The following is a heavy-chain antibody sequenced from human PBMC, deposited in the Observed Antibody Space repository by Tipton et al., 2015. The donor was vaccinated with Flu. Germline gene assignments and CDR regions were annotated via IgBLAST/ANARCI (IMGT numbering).Heavy chain of an antibody. V-gene: IGHV3-15*01. J-gene: IGHJ4*01. D-gene: IGHD3-10*01. CDR2: IMRSEGGGTR. CDR1: GFTFNNAW. Sequence: VQLVQSGGGLVKPGGSLTLSCAASGFTFNNAWMNWVRQAPGKGLEWVARIMRSEGGGTRDIAAPVKGRFIISRDDSRNTLYLQMNSLRAEDTAIYYCTADWPGGARIDYWGQGTLVTVSS. CDR3: TADWPGGARIDY.